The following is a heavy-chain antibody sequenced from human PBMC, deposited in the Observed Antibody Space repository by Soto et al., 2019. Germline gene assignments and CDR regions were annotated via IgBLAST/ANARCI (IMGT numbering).Heavy chain of an antibody. Sequence: QVQLVQSGAEVKKPGASVKVSCKASGYTFTSYDINWVRQATGQGLEWMGWRNPNSGNTGYAQKVQGRVTMTRNTSLTTAYMELSSLRSEDTAVDYCAREMTTRGMYVWGQGTTVTVSS. V-gene: IGHV1-8*01. CDR1: GYTFTSYD. D-gene: IGHD1-1*01. CDR2: RNPNSGNT. J-gene: IGHJ6*02. CDR3: AREMTTRGMYV.